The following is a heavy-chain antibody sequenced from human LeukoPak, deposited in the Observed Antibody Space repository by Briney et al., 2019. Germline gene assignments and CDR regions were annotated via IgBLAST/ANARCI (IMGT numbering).Heavy chain of an antibody. D-gene: IGHD3-22*01. CDR2: IYYSGST. V-gene: IGHV4-59*01. J-gene: IGHJ4*02. CDR1: GGSISSYY. CDR3: AREPYDSSGTFDY. Sequence: SETLSLTCTVSGGSISSYYWGWIRQPPGKGLEWIGYIYYSGSTNYNSSLKSRATISVDTSKNQYPLKLSSVTAASTAVYYCAREPYDSSGTFDYWGQGTLVTVSS.